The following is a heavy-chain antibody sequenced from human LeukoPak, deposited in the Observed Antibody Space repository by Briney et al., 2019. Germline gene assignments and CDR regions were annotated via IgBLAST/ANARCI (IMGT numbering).Heavy chain of an antibody. Sequence: PGGSLRLSCAASGFTVSSNYMSWVRQAPGKGLEWASVIYSGGSTYYADSVKGRFTISRDNSKNTLYLQMNSLRAEDTAVYYCAREQSPYYYYGMDVWGQGTTVTVSS. J-gene: IGHJ6*02. V-gene: IGHV3-66*01. CDR2: IYSGGST. D-gene: IGHD5-24*01. CDR1: GFTVSSNY. CDR3: AREQSPYYYYGMDV.